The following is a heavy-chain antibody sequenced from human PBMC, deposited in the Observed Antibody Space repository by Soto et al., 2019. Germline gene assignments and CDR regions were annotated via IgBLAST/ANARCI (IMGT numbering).Heavy chain of an antibody. CDR2: IYYSGST. V-gene: IGHV4-31*03. J-gene: IGHJ3*02. CDR1: CGSVSSGAYY. CDR3: ARARLRAVYAFDI. Sequence: PSETLSLTCTVSCGSVSSGAYYWTWIRQRPGKGLEWIGYIYYSGSTYYSLSLKSRLSISLDTSKNQFSLRLSSVTAADTAMYYCARARLRAVYAFDIWGQGTMVTVSS. D-gene: IGHD5-12*01.